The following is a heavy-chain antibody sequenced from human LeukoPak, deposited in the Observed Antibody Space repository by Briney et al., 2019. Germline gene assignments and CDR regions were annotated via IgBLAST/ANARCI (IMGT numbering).Heavy chain of an antibody. CDR1: GGSFSGYY. D-gene: IGHD2-15*01. J-gene: IGHJ4*02. CDR3: ARGDIVVVVAAKTSGYFDY. CDR2: TNHSGST. Sequence: SETLSLTCAVYGGSFSGYYWSCIRQPPGKGLEWIGETNHSGSTNYNPSLKSRVTISVDTSKNQFSLKLSSVTAADTAVYYCARGDIVVVVAAKTSGYFDYWGQGTLVTVSS. V-gene: IGHV4-34*01.